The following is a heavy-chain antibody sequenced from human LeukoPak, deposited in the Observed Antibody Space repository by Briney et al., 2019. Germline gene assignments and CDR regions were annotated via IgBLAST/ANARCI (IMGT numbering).Heavy chain of an antibody. CDR1: GFTFSSYS. D-gene: IGHD5-24*01. V-gene: IGHV3-21*01. CDR3: ARDNGYNTYYFDY. J-gene: IGHJ4*02. CDR2: ITSSSSYK. Sequence: GGSLRLSCAASGFTFSSYSMNWVRPAPGKGLELVSSITSSSSYKYYADSVKGRFTISRDNAKNSLYLQMNSLRAEDTAVYYCARDNGYNTYYFDYWGQGTLVTVSS.